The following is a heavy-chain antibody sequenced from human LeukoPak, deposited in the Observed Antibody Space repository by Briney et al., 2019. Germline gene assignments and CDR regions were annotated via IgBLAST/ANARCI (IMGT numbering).Heavy chain of an antibody. V-gene: IGHV3-48*04. D-gene: IGHD3-10*01. CDR3: ARDASGDFFDY. J-gene: IGHJ4*02. CDR2: ISSSSSSI. Sequence: GGSLRLSCAASGFTFSSYSMSWVRQAPGKGLDWVSYISSSSSSIYYADSVKGRFTISRDDAKNSLYLQMNNLRADDTAVYYCARDASGDFFDYWGQGTLVTVSS. CDR1: GFTFSSYS.